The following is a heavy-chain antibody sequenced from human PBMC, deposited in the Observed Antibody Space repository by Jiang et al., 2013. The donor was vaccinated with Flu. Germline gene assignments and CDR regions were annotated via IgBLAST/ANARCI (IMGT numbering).Heavy chain of an antibody. Sequence: QLVESGGGLVQPGGSLRLSCAASGFTFSSYSMNWVRQAPGKGLEWVSYISSSSSTIYYADSVKGRFTISRDNAKNSLYLQMNSLRAEDTAVYYCARDECSSTSCYAYWGQGTLVTVSS. CDR2: ISSSSSTI. CDR1: GFTFSSYS. J-gene: IGHJ4*02. CDR3: ARDECSSTSCYAY. D-gene: IGHD2-2*01. V-gene: IGHV3-48*01.